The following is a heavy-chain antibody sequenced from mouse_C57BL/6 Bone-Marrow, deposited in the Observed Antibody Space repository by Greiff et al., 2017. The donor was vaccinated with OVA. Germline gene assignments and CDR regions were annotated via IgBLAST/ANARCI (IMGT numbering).Heavy chain of an antibody. Sequence: EVQLVESGGDLVKPGGSLKLSCAASGFTFSSYGMSWVRQTPDKRLEWVATISSGGSYTYYPDSVKGRFTISRDNAKNTLYLQMSSLKSEDTAMYYCAREGFYYGSRKWYFDVWGTGTTVTVSS. CDR1: GFTFSSYG. CDR2: ISSGGSYT. V-gene: IGHV5-6*01. J-gene: IGHJ1*03. CDR3: AREGFYYGSRKWYFDV. D-gene: IGHD1-1*01.